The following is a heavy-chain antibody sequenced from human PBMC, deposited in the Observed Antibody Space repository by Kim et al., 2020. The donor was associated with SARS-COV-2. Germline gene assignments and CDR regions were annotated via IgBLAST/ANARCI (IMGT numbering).Heavy chain of an antibody. J-gene: IGHJ3*02. D-gene: IGHD3-10*01. V-gene: IGHV4-31*03. CDR2: IYYSGST. CDR1: GGSISSGGYY. CDR3: AREQTYYYGSGAFDI. Sequence: SETLSLTCTVSGGSISSGGYYWSWIRQHPGKGLEWIGYIYYSGSTYYNPSLKSRVTISVDTSKNQFSLKLSSVTAADTAVYYCAREQTYYYGSGAFDIWGQGTMVTVSS.